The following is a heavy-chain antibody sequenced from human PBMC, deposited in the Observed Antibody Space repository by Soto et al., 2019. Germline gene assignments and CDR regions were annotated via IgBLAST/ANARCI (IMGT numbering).Heavy chain of an antibody. J-gene: IGHJ1*01. D-gene: IGHD3-16*02. V-gene: IGHV3-48*01. CDR2: ISSSSSTI. CDR1: GFTFSSYS. Sequence: GGSLRLSCVASGFTFSSYSMNWVRQAPGKGLEWVSYISSSSSTIKYAESVKGRFTISRDNANNSLYLQMNSLRAEDTAVYYCARDRMTTFGGIIDLGSEYLQHWGQGTLVTVSS. CDR3: ARDRMTTFGGIIDLGSEYLQH.